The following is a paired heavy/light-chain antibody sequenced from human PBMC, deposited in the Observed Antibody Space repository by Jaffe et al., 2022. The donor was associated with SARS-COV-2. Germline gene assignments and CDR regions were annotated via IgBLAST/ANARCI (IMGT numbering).Heavy chain of an antibody. D-gene: IGHD6-19*01. CDR1: GDSVSSNSAA. CDR3: ARDLGWLDFDY. J-gene: IGHJ4*02. V-gene: IGHV6-1*01. CDR2: TYYRSKWYN. Sequence: QVQLQQSGPGLVEPSQALSVTCAISGDSVSSNSAAWNWIRQSPSRGLEWLGRTYYRSKWYNDYAPSVRSRLTITADTSKNQFSLHLNSVTPEDTAVYYCARDLGWLDFDYWGQGTLVTVSS.
Light chain of an antibody. CDR2: QIS. Sequence: DIVMTQTPLSSPVTLGQPASISCRSSQSLVHSNGNTYLNWFQQRPGQPPRLLIHQISNRFSGVPDRFSGSGAGTDFTLKISRVEAEDVGVYYCMQATQFPLVTFGQGTKLEIK. V-gene: IGKV2-24*01. CDR1: QSLVHSNGNTY. J-gene: IGKJ2*01. CDR3: MQATQFPLVT.